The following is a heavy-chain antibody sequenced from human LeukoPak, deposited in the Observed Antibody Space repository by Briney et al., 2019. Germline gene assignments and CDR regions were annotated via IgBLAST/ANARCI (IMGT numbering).Heavy chain of an antibody. D-gene: IGHD7-27*01. CDR1: GFTFSSYS. Sequence: PGGSLRLSCAASGFTFSSYSMNWVRQAPGKGLEWVSSISGSSSYIYYADSVKGRFTISRDNAKNMVWLQINSPTAEDTATYYCAKDGNWARFEDWGQGTLVTVSS. CDR2: ISGSSSYI. V-gene: IGHV3-21*04. J-gene: IGHJ4*02. CDR3: AKDGNWARFED.